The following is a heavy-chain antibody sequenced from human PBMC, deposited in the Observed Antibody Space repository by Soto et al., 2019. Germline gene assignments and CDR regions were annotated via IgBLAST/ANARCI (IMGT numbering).Heavy chain of an antibody. D-gene: IGHD3-22*01. CDR2: IGASGDIT. Sequence: PGGSLRLSCAASGFSFTTFAMGWVRQAPGKGLEWVAGIGASGDITWYADSVKGRLSISRDNSKNTLYLQLNSLRFDDTAVYYCEKDDLTDRGYYYFDYWGPGTLVTVSS. CDR1: GFSFTTFA. CDR3: EKDDLTDRGYYYFDY. J-gene: IGHJ4*02. V-gene: IGHV3-23*01.